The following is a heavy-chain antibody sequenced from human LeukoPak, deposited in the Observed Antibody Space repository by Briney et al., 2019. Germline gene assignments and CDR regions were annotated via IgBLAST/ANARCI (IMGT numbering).Heavy chain of an antibody. CDR1: GGSISSYY. CDR3: ARRFLSCSGGSCYYNAFDI. J-gene: IGHJ3*02. D-gene: IGHD2-15*01. Sequence: SETLSLTCTVSGGSISSYYWSWIRQPPGKELEWIGYIYYSGSTNYNPSLKSRVTISVDTSKNQFSLKLSSVTAADTAVYYCARRFLSCSGGSCYYNAFDIWGQGTMVTVSS. V-gene: IGHV4-59*08. CDR2: IYYSGST.